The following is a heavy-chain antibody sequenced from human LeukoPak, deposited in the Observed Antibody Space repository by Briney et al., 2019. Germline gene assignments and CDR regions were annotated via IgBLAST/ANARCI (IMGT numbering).Heavy chain of an antibody. CDR3: ARRTSGGGLFDY. V-gene: IGHV4-39*01. CDR1: GGSIRSSSYY. J-gene: IGHJ4*02. Sequence: SETLSLTCTVSGGSIRSSSYYWGWIRQPPGKGLEWIGSIYYSDNTYYNPYLKSRVTISVDTSKNQFSLRLSSVTAADTAVYYCARRTSGGGLFDYWGQGTLGAVSS. D-gene: IGHD3-10*01. CDR2: IYYSDNT.